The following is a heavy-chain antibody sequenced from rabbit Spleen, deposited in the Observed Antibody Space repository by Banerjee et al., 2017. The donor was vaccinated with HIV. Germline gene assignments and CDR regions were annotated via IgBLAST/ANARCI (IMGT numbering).Heavy chain of an antibody. D-gene: IGHD6-1*01. CDR1: GFDFSTYYM. Sequence: QEQLKESGGGLVQPGGSLKLSCKASGFDFSTYYMSWVRQAPGKGLEWIGYIDTNDGDTDYANWPKGRFTISKTSSTTVTLQMTSLTAADTATYFCAREGNAYGGVGLWGQGTLVTVS. J-gene: IGHJ3*01. CDR3: AREGNAYGGVGL. V-gene: IGHV1S45*01. CDR2: IDTNDGDT.